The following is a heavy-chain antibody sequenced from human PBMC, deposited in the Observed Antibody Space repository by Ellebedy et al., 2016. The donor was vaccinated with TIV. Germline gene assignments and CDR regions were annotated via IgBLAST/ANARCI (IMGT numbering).Heavy chain of an antibody. CDR2: IYTSGST. CDR3: ARELKSNLNYIGTFDV. D-gene: IGHD1-7*01. V-gene: IGHV4-61*02. J-gene: IGHJ3*01. Sequence: SETLSLTXTVSGGSISSSSYYWSWIRQPAGKGLEWIGRIYTSGSTNYNPSLKSRVTMSVDTSKNQFSLKLSSVTAADTAVYYCARELKSNLNYIGTFDVWGQGTMVSVSS. CDR1: GGSISSSSYY.